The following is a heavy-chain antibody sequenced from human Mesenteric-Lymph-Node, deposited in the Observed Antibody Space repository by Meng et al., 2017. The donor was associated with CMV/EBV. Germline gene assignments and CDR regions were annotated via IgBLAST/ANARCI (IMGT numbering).Heavy chain of an antibody. J-gene: IGHJ6*02. CDR1: GFTFSSYW. D-gene: IGHD2-2*01. V-gene: IGHV3-74*01. Sequence: GESLKISCAASGFTFSSYWMHWVRQAPGKGLVWVSRINSDGSSTTYADSVKGRFTISRDNAKNTLYLQMNSLRAEDTAVYYCARPTSRYCSSTSCYLYGMDVWGQGTTVTVSS. CDR2: INSDGSST. CDR3: ARPTSRYCSSTSCYLYGMDV.